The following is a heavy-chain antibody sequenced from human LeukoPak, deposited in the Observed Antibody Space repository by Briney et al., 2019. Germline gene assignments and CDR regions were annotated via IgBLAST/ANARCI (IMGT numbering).Heavy chain of an antibody. D-gene: IGHD2-2*01. CDR3: AREGCSSTSCYAGGYYFDY. V-gene: IGHV7-4-1*02. Sequence: ASVKVSCKASGYTFTSYAMNWVRQAPGQGLEWMGWINTNTGNPTYAQGFTGRFVLSLDTSVSTAYLQISSLKAEDTAVYYCAREGCSSTSCYAGGYYFDYWGQGTLVTVSS. J-gene: IGHJ4*02. CDR1: GYTFTSYA. CDR2: INTNTGNP.